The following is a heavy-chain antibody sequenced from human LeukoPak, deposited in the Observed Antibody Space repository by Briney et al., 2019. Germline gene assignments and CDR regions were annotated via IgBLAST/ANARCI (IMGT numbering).Heavy chain of an antibody. CDR3: ARATTMVRGVIIIDY. J-gene: IGHJ4*02. CDR2: IYSSGNA. Sequence: SETLSLTCAVSGASITSSNYYWGWVRQSPGKGLEWIGNIYSSGNAYYNASLKSRVTMYIDTFKNQFFLKLSSVTAADTAVYYCARATTMVRGVIIIDYWGQGTLVTVSS. CDR1: GASITSSNYY. D-gene: IGHD3-10*01. V-gene: IGHV4-39*07.